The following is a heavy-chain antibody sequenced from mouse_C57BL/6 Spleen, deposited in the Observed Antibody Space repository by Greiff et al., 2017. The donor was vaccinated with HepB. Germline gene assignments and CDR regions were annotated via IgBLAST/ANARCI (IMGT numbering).Heavy chain of an antibody. CDR3: AKNPDGYYRYFDV. D-gene: IGHD2-3*01. CDR2: IWRGGST. V-gene: IGHV2-5*01. CDR1: GFSLTSYG. J-gene: IGHJ1*03. Sequence: VKLMESGPGLVQPSQSLSITCTVSGFSLTSYGVHWVRQSPGKGLEWLGVIWRGGSTDYNAAFMSRLSITKDNSKSQVFFKMNSLQADDTAIYYCAKNPDGYYRYFDVWGTGTTVTVSS.